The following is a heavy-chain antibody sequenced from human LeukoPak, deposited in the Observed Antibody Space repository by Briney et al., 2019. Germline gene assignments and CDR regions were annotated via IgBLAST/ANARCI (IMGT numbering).Heavy chain of an antibody. CDR2: IDYSGSP. CDR1: GGSISSYY. J-gene: IGHJ4*02. V-gene: IGHV4-59*08. Sequence: SETLTLPCTVSGGSISSYYWSWLRQPPGKGREGIGYIDYSGSPAYHRSRTGRDAVSLDTSKNEFSLKLRYGTAADSAVYYCARLHGGNWGAGILVTVP. D-gene: IGHD4-23*01. CDR3: ARLHGGN.